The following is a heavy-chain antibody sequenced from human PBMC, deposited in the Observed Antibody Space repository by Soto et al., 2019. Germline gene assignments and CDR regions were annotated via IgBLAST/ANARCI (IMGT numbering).Heavy chain of an antibody. Sequence: ASVKVSCKASGYTFTTYYIHWVRQAPGQGLEWVGWINPNNGGTNSAQKFQGRVNMTRDTSTNTAYMELSSLRSDDTAIYFCARGSLIIQLWFDSLEHWGQGTPVTVYS. J-gene: IGHJ4*02. CDR1: GYTFTTYY. CDR3: ARGSLIIQLWFDSLEH. D-gene: IGHD5-18*01. CDR2: INPNNGGT. V-gene: IGHV1-2*02.